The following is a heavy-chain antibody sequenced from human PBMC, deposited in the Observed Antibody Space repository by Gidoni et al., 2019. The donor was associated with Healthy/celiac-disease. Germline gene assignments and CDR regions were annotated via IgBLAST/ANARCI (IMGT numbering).Heavy chain of an antibody. D-gene: IGHD5-18*01. CDR2: ISSSGSTI. J-gene: IGHJ6*02. CDR1: GFTFSDYY. V-gene: IGHV3-11*01. Sequence: QVQLVESGGGLVKPGGSLRLSCAASGFTFSDYYMSWIRQAPGKGLELVSYISSSGSTIYYSDSVKGRFTISRDNAKNSLYLQMNSLRAEDTAVYYCAREGNGDTAMVSGYYYGMDVWGQGTTVTVSS. CDR3: AREGNGDTAMVSGYYYGMDV.